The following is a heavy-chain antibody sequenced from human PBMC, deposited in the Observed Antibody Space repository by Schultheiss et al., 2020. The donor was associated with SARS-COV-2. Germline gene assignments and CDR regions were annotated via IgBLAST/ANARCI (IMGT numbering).Heavy chain of an antibody. CDR1: GGSISSYY. D-gene: IGHD6-13*01. V-gene: IGHV4-59*01. CDR3: AIELYSSYYGMDV. Sequence: SETLSLTCTVSGGSISSYYWSWIRQPPGKGLEWIGYIYYSGSTNYNPSLKSRVTISVDTSKNQFSLKLSSVTAADTAVYYCAIELYSSYYGMDVWGQGTTVTVSS. CDR2: IYYSGST. J-gene: IGHJ6*02.